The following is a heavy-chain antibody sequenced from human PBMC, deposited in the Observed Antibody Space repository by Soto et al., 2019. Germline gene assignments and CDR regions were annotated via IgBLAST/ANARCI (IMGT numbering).Heavy chain of an antibody. D-gene: IGHD2-21*02. J-gene: IGHJ6*02. CDR1: GYTFTSYA. CDR3: ASEYCGGDCYSAARYGMDV. CDR2: INAGNGNT. Sequence: ASVKVSCKASGYTFTSYAMHWVRQAPGQRLEWMGWINAGNGNTKYSQKFQGRVTITRDTSASTAYMELSSLRSEDTAVYYCASEYCGGDCYSAARYGMDVWGQGTTVTVSS. V-gene: IGHV1-3*01.